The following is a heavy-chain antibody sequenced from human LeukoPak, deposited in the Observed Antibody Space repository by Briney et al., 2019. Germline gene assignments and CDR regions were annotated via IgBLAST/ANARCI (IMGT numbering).Heavy chain of an antibody. Sequence: ASVKVSCKASGGTFSSYAISWVRQAPGQGLEWMGGIIPIFGTANYAQKFQGRVTITADESTSTAYMELSSLRSEDTAVYYCAKRGVLRGSTRTRYYYGMDVWGQGTTVTVSS. V-gene: IGHV1-69*13. D-gene: IGHD2-2*01. CDR1: GGTFSSYA. J-gene: IGHJ6*02. CDR3: AKRGVLRGSTRTRYYYGMDV. CDR2: IIPIFGTA.